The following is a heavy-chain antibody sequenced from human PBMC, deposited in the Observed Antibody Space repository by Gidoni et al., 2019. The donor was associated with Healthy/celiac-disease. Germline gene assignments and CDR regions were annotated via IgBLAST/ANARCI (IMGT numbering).Heavy chain of an antibody. CDR3: ARKYDLFEEVDFDY. V-gene: IGHV2-70*01. J-gene: IGHJ4*02. CDR1: GFSPSTSGLC. CDR2: IDWDDDK. Sequence: QVTLGESGPAPVKLPQTLTLTCSFPGFSPSTSGLCVSWIRHPPGKALLWLALIDWDDDKYYSTYLKTGLNISEDTSRSQVNLTMSNMGPVDTATYYCARKYDLFEEVDFDYWGQGTLVTVSS. D-gene: IGHD1-1*01.